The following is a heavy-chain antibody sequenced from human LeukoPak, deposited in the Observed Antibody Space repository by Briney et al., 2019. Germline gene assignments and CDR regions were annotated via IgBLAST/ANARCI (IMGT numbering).Heavy chain of an antibody. V-gene: IGHV3-23*01. J-gene: IGHJ4*02. Sequence: GGSLRLSCAASGFTFSSYAMNWVRQAPGRGLEWVAGISGSGGSTYYEKSVKGRVTISRDNSENTLFLQIRSLSAEDTAVYYCARDSIAVGTNYWGQGTLVTVSS. CDR1: GFTFSSYA. CDR3: ARDSIAVGTNY. CDR2: ISGSGGST. D-gene: IGHD6-19*01.